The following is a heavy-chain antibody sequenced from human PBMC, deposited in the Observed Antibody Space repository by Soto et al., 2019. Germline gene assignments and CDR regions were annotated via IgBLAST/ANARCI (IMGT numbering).Heavy chain of an antibody. J-gene: IGHJ5*02. V-gene: IGHV4-34*01. CDR3: ARDGSGSYYKRNNWFDP. CDR2: INHSGST. D-gene: IGHD3-10*01. CDR1: GVSFSGYY. Sequence: SETLSLTCAVYGVSFSGYYWIWIRQPPGKGLEWIGEINHSGSTNYNPSLKSRVTISVDTSKNQFSLKLSSVTAADTAVYYCARDGSGSYYKRNNWFDPWGQGTLVTVS.